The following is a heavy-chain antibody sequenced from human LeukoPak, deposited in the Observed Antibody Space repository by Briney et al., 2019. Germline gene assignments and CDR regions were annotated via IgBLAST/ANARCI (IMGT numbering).Heavy chain of an antibody. J-gene: IGHJ4*02. V-gene: IGHV4-39*01. CDR3: AIPSSGWYDPFDY. Sequence: PSETLSLTCTVSGGSISSSSYYWGWIRQPPGKGLEWIGSIYYSGSTYYNPSLKSRVTISVDTSKNQFSLKLSSVTAADTAVYYCAIPSSGWYDPFDYWGQGTLVTVSS. CDR2: IYYSGST. D-gene: IGHD6-19*01. CDR1: GGSISSSSYY.